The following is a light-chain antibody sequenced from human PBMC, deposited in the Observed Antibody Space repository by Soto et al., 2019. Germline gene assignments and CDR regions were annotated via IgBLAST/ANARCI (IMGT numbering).Light chain of an antibody. CDR1: QSVSSN. V-gene: IGKV3-15*01. J-gene: IGKJ2*01. Sequence: EIVMTQSPATLSVSPGERVTLSCRASQSVSSNLAWYQQKPGQAPRLLIYGASTRATGIPDVFSGSGSGTDFTLTISSLQSEDFAFYYCQQYNNWPFTFGQGTKVEI. CDR3: QQYNNWPFT. CDR2: GAS.